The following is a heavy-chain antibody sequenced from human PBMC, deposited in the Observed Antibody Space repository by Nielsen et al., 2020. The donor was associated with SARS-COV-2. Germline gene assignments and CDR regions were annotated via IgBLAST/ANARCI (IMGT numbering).Heavy chain of an antibody. CDR3: AKKFGLNWNYDY. D-gene: IGHD1-7*01. CDR2: ISSSSTI. J-gene: IGHJ4*02. V-gene: IGHV3-48*03. CDR1: GFTFSSYE. Sequence: GGSLRLSCAASGFTFSSYEMNWVRQAPGKGLEWVSYISSSSTIYYADSVKGRFTISRDNAKNSLYLQMNSLRADDTAVYYCAKKFGLNWNYDYWGQGTLVTVSS.